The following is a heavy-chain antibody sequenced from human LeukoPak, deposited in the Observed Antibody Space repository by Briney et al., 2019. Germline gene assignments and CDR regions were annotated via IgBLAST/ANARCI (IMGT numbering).Heavy chain of an antibody. Sequence: PGGSLRLSCAASGFRFDSFYMGWIRQAPGKGLDYLAFISASGAVTYYAESVKGRFTISRDNAKNSVSLQMNSLSADDTAVYYCARSLIVASEDYWGQGTLVTVSS. V-gene: IGHV3-11*04. CDR1: GFRFDSFY. D-gene: IGHD3-22*01. CDR3: ARSLIVASEDY. J-gene: IGHJ4*02. CDR2: ISASGAVT.